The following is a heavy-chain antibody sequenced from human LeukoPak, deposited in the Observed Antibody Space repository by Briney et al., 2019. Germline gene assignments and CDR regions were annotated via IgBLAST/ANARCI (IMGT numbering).Heavy chain of an antibody. D-gene: IGHD6-19*01. CDR2: IIPIFGTA. Sequence: ASVKVSCTASGGTFSSYAISWVRQAPGQGLEWMGGIIPIFGTANYAQKFQGRVTITADESTSTAYMELSSLRSEDTAVYYCARDRAVGQSGYYYYGMDVWGQGTTVTVSS. V-gene: IGHV1-69*13. CDR1: GGTFSSYA. CDR3: ARDRAVGQSGYYYYGMDV. J-gene: IGHJ6*02.